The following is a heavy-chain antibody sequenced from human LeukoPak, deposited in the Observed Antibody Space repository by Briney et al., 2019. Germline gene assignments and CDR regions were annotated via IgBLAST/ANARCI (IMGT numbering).Heavy chain of an antibody. CDR1: GFTFSSYG. D-gene: IGHD3-10*01. CDR2: ISYDGSNK. CDR3: AKGRVLWFGETENWFDP. Sequence: GGSLRLSCAASGFTFSSYGMHWVRQAPGKGLEWVAVISYDGSNKYYADSVKGRFTISRDNSKNTLYPQMNSLRAEDTAVYYCAKGRVLWFGETENWFDPWGQGTLVTVSS. J-gene: IGHJ5*02. V-gene: IGHV3-30*18.